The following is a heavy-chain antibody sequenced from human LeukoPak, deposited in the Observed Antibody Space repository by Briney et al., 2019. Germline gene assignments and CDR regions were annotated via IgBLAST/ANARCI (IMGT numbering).Heavy chain of an antibody. CDR2: IYVAGST. CDR1: GFTVSDSF. CDR3: ARHGSGSFTALDY. J-gene: IGHJ4*02. D-gene: IGHD3-10*01. V-gene: IGHV3-53*01. Sequence: GGSLRLSCAASGFTVSDSFMTWVRQAPGKGLEWVSIIYVAGSTYYADSVKGRFTISRDNSKNTLYLHINSLRADDTAVYYCARHGSGSFTALDYWGQGTLVTVSS.